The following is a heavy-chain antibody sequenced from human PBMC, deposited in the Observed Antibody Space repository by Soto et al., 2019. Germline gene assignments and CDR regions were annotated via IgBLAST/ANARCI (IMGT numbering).Heavy chain of an antibody. Sequence: SETLSLTCAVSGGSISSGGYSWSWIRQPPGKGLEWIGYIYHSGSTYYNPSLKSRVTISVDRSKNQFSLKLSSVTAADTAVYYCDRGSNCSSTSCYFAYWGQGTPVPVYS. CDR2: IYHSGST. CDR1: GGSISSGGYS. J-gene: IGHJ4*02. V-gene: IGHV4-30-2*01. D-gene: IGHD2-2*01. CDR3: DRGSNCSSTSCYFAY.